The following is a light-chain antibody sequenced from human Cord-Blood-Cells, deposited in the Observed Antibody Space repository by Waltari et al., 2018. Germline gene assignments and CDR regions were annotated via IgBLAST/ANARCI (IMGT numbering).Light chain of an antibody. V-gene: IGLV3-1*01. J-gene: IGLJ2*01. CDR3: QAWDSSTVV. CDR2: QGS. Sequence: SYELTQLPSVSASPVPTASITSSAAKSGANYACWYQQKQGQSPVLVFSQGSKRHSGIPERFCGSNSGNTATLTIMGTQAMDEADYYCQAWDSSTVVFGGGTKLTVL. CDR1: KSGANY.